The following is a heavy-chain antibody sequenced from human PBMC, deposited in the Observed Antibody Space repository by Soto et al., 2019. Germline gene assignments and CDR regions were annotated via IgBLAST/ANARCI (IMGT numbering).Heavy chain of an antibody. J-gene: IGHJ6*02. D-gene: IGHD2-21*02. Sequence: QAQLVQSGAEVKKPESSVRLSCSTSGGSFSSYTLNWVRQAPGQGLEWLGRIIPVLTITDYAQKFRGRLTITAGKSSNTAYMELTRLRSDDTAVYYCARRRYCGADCYKNYYFGMDVWGQGTTVTVSS. CDR3: ARRRYCGADCYKNYYFGMDV. CDR1: GGSFSSYT. CDR2: IIPVLTIT. V-gene: IGHV1-69*02.